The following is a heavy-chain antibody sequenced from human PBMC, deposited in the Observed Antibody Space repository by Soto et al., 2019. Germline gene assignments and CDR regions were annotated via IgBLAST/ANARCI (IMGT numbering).Heavy chain of an antibody. J-gene: IGHJ4*02. D-gene: IGHD3-9*01. V-gene: IGHV1-2*04. CDR2: INPNSGGT. CDR1: VYTFTGYY. Sequence: ASVNVSCKASVYTFTGYYMHWVRQAPGQGLEWMGWINPNSGGTNYAQKFQGWVTMTRDTSISTAYMELSRLRSDDTAVYYCARGSFDWLLSQVGPYYFDYWGQGTLVTVSS. CDR3: ARGSFDWLLSQVGPYYFDY.